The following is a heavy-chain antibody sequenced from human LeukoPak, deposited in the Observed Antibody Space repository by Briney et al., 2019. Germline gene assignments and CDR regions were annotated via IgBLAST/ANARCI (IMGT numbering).Heavy chain of an antibody. Sequence: GGSLRLSCAASGFTFSSYAMSWVRQAPGKGLEWVSTISASGGSTYYADSVKGRFTISRDNSKNTLYLQMNSLRAEDTAVYYCARDSPLGYCSGGSCSGRDYYYGMDVWGQGTTVTVSS. D-gene: IGHD2-15*01. V-gene: IGHV3-23*01. CDR1: GFTFSSYA. CDR3: ARDSPLGYCSGGSCSGRDYYYGMDV. CDR2: ISASGGST. J-gene: IGHJ6*02.